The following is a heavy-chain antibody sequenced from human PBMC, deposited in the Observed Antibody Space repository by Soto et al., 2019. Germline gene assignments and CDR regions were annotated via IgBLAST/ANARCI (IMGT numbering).Heavy chain of an antibody. CDR3: ARERQYEPLLY. CDR1: GYTFTNYG. Sequence: QVQLVQSGVEVKKPGASVKVSCRASGYTFTNYGITWLRQAPGQGLEWMGWVSAYNRNTNYAQRFKDRVTMTTDTSTRTAYMELRNLKSDDTAIYCCARERQYEPLLYWGQGTLVTVSS. D-gene: IGHD2-2*01. J-gene: IGHJ4*02. V-gene: IGHV1-18*01. CDR2: VSAYNRNT.